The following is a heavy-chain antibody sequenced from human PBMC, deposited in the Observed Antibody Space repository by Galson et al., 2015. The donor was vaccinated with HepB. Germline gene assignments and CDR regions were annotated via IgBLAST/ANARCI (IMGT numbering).Heavy chain of an antibody. Sequence: SLRLSCAVSGLTFSDYDMHWVRQAPGKGLEWVALISSNGGAQYYGDSVKGRFAVSRDNFDNTLYLQMSGPRPEDTAVYYCAKDISITSGWYDGLDHWGQGTLVTVSS. J-gene: IGHJ4*02. V-gene: IGHV3-30*18. CDR1: GLTFSDYD. CDR2: ISSNGGAQ. CDR3: AKDISITSGWYDGLDH. D-gene: IGHD6-19*01.